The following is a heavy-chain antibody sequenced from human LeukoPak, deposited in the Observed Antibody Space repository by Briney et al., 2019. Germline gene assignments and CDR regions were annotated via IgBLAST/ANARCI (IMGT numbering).Heavy chain of an antibody. CDR3: ARVGESSGWLSLSY. J-gene: IGHJ4*02. D-gene: IGHD6-19*01. V-gene: IGHV1-69*04. CDR2: IIPILGIA. CDR1: GGTFSSYA. Sequence: ASVKVSCEASGGTFSSYAISWVRQAPGQGLEWMGRIIPILGIANYAQKFQGRVTITADKSTSTAYMELSSLRSEDTAVYYCARVGESSGWLSLSYWGQGTLVTVSS.